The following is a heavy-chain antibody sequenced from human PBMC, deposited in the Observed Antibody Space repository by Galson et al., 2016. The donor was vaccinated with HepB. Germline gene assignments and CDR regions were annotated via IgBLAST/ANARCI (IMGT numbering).Heavy chain of an antibody. J-gene: IGHJ6*04. V-gene: IGHV4-31*01. CDR3: ARDYRVGDDVWSCNQHYSFYSGMDV. D-gene: IGHD3-16*01. CDR2: IYYSGST. Sequence: ETLSLTCTVSGVSISSGGLYWNWIRQHPGKGLEWIGYIYYSGSTHYNPSLQSLISISVATSKNQFSLRLSSVTAADTAVYYCARDYRVGDDVWSCNQHYSFYSGMDVWGKGTTVTVSS. CDR1: GVSISSGGLY.